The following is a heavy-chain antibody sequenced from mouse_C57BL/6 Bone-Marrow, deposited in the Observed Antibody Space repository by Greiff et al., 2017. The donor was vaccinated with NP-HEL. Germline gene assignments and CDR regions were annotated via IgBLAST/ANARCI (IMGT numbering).Heavy chain of an antibody. D-gene: IGHD1-1*01. J-gene: IGHJ4*01. CDR1: GFSLTSYG. CDR3: ARNYGDGSSYFGYAMDY. CDR2: IWSGGST. V-gene: IGHV2-2*01. Sequence: VKLVESGPGLVQPSQSLSITCTVSGFSLTSYGVHWVRQSPGKGLEWLGVIWSGGSTDYNAAFISRLSISKDNSKSQVFFKMNSLQADDTAIYYCARNYGDGSSYFGYAMDYWGQGTSVTVSS.